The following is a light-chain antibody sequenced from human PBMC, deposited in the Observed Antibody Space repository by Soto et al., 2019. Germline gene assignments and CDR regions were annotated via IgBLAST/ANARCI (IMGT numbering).Light chain of an antibody. CDR3: LQDDGYPLT. CDR1: QGIRND. Sequence: ASQMTQSPSSLSASVGDRVTITCRASQGIRNDLSWYHQKPGKAPKLLIYDASSLQSGVPSRFSGSGSGIDFTLTIRSLQPEDVGTYYCLQDDGYPLTFGGGNKVEIK. J-gene: IGKJ4*01. V-gene: IGKV1-6*01. CDR2: DAS.